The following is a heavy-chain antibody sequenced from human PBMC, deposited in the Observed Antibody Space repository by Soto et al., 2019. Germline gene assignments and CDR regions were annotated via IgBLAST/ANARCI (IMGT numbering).Heavy chain of an antibody. CDR2: ISAYNGNT. CDR3: ARTYYDFWSGYYNNWFDP. V-gene: IGHV1-18*01. D-gene: IGHD3-3*01. Sequence: ASVKVSCKASGYTFTSYGISCARQAPGQGLEWMGWISAYNGNTNYAQKLQGRVTMTTDTSTSTAYMELRSLRSDDTAVYYCARTYYDFWSGYYNNWFDPWGQGTLVTVSS. J-gene: IGHJ5*02. CDR1: GYTFTSYG.